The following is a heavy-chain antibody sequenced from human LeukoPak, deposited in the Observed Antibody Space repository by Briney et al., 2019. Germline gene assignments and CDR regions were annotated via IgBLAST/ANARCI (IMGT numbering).Heavy chain of an antibody. CDR1: GYTFSNYG. CDR2: ISPHNGHT. V-gene: IGHV1-18*01. D-gene: IGHD2-8*01. CDR3: AREQWRVSFDY. J-gene: IGHJ4*02. Sequence: ASVKVSCKASGYTFSNYGVSWVRQAPGQGLEWMAWISPHNGHTDYVQAFRGRVTLTTDTSSSTAYMELRSLTPDDTAVYYCAREQWRVSFDYWGQGTVVTVSS.